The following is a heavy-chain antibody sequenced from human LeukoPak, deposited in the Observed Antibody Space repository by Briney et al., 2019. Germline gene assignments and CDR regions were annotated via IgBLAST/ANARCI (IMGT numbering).Heavy chain of an antibody. CDR1: GFTFRDYY. V-gene: IGHV3-74*01. Sequence: PGGSLRLSCAASGFTFRDYYMSWIRQAPGKGQVWVSRVTGDGSSTIYADSVKGRFTISRDNAKNTLFLQMNSLKTEDTAVYYCARDHGYNFDLWGQGTLVTVSS. CDR2: VTGDGSST. CDR3: ARDHGYNFDL. J-gene: IGHJ4*02. D-gene: IGHD5-24*01.